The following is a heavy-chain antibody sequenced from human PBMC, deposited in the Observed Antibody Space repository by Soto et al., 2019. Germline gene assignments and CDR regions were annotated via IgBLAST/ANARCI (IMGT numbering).Heavy chain of an antibody. CDR3: AKDQDYYGSGSYWAYGMDV. CDR2: ISGSGGST. Sequence: EVQLLESGGGLVQPGGSLRLSCAASGFTFSSYAMSWVRQAPGKGLEWVSTISGSGGSTYYADSVKGRFTISRDNSKNTRYLQMNSLSAEDTAVYYCAKDQDYYGSGSYWAYGMDVWGQGTTVTVSS. J-gene: IGHJ6*02. CDR1: GFTFSSYA. V-gene: IGHV3-23*01. D-gene: IGHD3-10*01.